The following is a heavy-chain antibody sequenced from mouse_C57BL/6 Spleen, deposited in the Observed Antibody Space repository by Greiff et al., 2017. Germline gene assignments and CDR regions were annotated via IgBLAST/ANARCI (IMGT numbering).Heavy chain of an antibody. D-gene: IGHD1-1*01. V-gene: IGHV1-26*01. CDR1: GYSFTDYY. CDR3: ARRYGSNYHDMDY. Sequence: EVQLQQSGPELVTPGASVTISCKASGYSFTDYYMNWVKQSHGKSLEWLGDINPNTGGTSYHQKFTGKATLTVDKSYSTAYIELSNLTTEDSAVYYCARRYGSNYHDMDYWGTGTSVTVSS. CDR2: INPNTGGT. J-gene: IGHJ4*01.